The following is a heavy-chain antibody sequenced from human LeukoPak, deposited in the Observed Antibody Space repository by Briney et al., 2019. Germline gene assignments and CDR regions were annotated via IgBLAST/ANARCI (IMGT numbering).Heavy chain of an antibody. J-gene: IGHJ4*02. CDR3: ARRADCSSTSCPFDY. V-gene: IGHV1-69*04. CDR2: IIPILGIA. D-gene: IGHD2-2*01. CDR1: GGTFSSYA. Sequence: SVKVSCKASGGTFSSYAISWVRQAPGQGLEWMGRIIPILGIANYAQKFQGRVTITADKSTSTAYMELSSLKASDTAMYYCARRADCSSTSCPFDYWGQGTLVTVSS.